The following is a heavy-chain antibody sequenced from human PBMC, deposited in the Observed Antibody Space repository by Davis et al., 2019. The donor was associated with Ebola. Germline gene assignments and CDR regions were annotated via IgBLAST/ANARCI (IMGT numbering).Heavy chain of an antibody. CDR3: ARLGTRSFDY. J-gene: IGHJ4*02. CDR2: IYPGDSDT. CDR1: GYSFTSYW. D-gene: IGHD2-2*01. Sequence: GESLKISCKGSGYSFTSYWIGWVRQLPGKGLEWMGIIYPGDSDTRYSPSFQGHVNFSVDKSTTTAYLQWGSLKASDTATYYCARLGTRSFDYWGQGTVVTVSS. V-gene: IGHV5-51*01.